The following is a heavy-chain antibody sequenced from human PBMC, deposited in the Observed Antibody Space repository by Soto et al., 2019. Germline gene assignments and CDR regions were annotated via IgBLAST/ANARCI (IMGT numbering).Heavy chain of an antibody. D-gene: IGHD2-2*01. CDR1: GGTFSSYT. V-gene: IGHV1-69*02. CDR3: ASSMPRSYFDY. CDR2: IIPILGIA. J-gene: IGHJ4*02. Sequence: QVQLVQSGAEVKKPGSSVKVSCKASGGTFSSYTISWVRQAPGQGLEWMGRIIPILGIANYAQKSQGRVTITADKSTSTAYMELSSLRSEDTAVYYCASSMPRSYFDYWGQGTLVTVSS.